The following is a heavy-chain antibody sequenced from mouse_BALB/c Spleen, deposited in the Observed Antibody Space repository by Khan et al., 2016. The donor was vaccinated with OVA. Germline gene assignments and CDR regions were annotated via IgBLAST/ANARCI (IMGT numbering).Heavy chain of an antibody. V-gene: IGHV1-26*01. Sequence: EVQLQQSGPDLVKPGASVKISCKASGYSFTLYYMSWVKQSHGKSLEWIGRVNPNTDNINYNQEFKGKAILTVDKSSNTAYMELRSLTSEDSAVYVWARGYDFFASWGQGTLVTVSA. CDR3: ARGYDFFAS. D-gene: IGHD2-14*01. J-gene: IGHJ3*01. CDR1: GYSFTLYY. CDR2: VNPNTDNI.